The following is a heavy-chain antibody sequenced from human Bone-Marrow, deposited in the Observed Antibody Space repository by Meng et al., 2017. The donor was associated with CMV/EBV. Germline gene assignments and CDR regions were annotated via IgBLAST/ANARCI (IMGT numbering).Heavy chain of an antibody. CDR3: ATDRNGDYIGAFEI. Sequence: GGSLRLSCAASGIIFSNCAVTWVRQAPGRGLEWVSSIIASGGRTYYADSVKGRFTISRDNSKNTLYLQMNSLRAEDTAIYYYATDRNGDYIGAFEIWGQGTLVTVSS. D-gene: IGHD4-17*01. J-gene: IGHJ3*02. CDR2: IIASGGRT. CDR1: GIIFSNCA. V-gene: IGHV3-23*01.